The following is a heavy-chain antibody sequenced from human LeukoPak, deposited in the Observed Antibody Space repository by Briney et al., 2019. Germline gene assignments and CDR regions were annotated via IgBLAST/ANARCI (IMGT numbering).Heavy chain of an antibody. J-gene: IGHJ4*02. V-gene: IGHV4-59*12. Sequence: WETLTLTCTVSGGSISSYYWSWIRQPPGKGLEWIGYIYYSGSTNYNSSLKSRVTISVDTSKNQFSLKLSSVTAADTAVYYCARGGEYGSEYYYKYWGQRTM. CDR3: ARGGEYGSEYYYKY. CDR1: GGSISSYY. CDR2: IYYSGST. D-gene: IGHD3-10*01.